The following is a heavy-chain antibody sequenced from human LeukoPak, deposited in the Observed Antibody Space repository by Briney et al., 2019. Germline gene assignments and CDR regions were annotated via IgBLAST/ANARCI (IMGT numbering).Heavy chain of an antibody. CDR2: INPDIGAT. CDR3: AVNQVDGTGIFDP. CDR1: GYTFTSYG. J-gene: IGHJ5*02. Sequence: GASVKVSCKASGYTFTSYGISWVRQAPGQGLEWMGWINPDIGATNYAQKFQGRVTMTRDTSIVTAYMELGRLGSDDTAVYYCAVNQVDGTGIFDPWGQGTLVTVSS. D-gene: IGHD1-14*01. V-gene: IGHV1-2*02.